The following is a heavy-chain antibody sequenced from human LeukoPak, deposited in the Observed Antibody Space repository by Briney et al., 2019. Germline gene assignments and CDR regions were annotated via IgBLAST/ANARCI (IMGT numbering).Heavy chain of an antibody. Sequence: SETLSLTCAVYGGSFSGYYWSWIRQPPGKGLEWIGEINHSGSTNYNPSLKSRVTTSVDTSKNQFSLKLSSVTAADTAVYYCARHPFGDGYNFDYWGQGTLVTVSS. CDR1: GGSFSGYY. D-gene: IGHD5-24*01. V-gene: IGHV4-34*01. CDR2: INHSGST. CDR3: ARHPFGDGYNFDY. J-gene: IGHJ4*02.